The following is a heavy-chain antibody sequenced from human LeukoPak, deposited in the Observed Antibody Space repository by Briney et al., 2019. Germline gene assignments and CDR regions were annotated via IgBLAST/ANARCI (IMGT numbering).Heavy chain of an antibody. J-gene: IGHJ4*02. CDR1: GYTFTGYY. D-gene: IGHD5-12*01. CDR3: ASYPRYISSPPFDY. V-gene: IGHV1-2*02. Sequence: ASVKVSCKASGYTFTGYYMHWVRQAPGQGLEWMGWINPNTGDTDYAQKFQGRVTMTRDTTISTAYMELSRLTFDDTAAYYCASYPRYISSPPFDYWGQGTLVTVSS. CDR2: INPNTGDT.